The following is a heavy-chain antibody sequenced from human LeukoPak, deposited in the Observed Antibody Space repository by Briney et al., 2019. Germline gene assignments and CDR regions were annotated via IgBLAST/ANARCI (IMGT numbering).Heavy chain of an antibody. V-gene: IGHV3-23*01. J-gene: IGHJ4*02. CDR2: ISGSGGST. D-gene: IGHD3-22*01. CDR1: GFTFSSYG. CDR3: AKGGGYYDSSGYYYGYFDY. Sequence: PGGSLRLSCAASGFTFSSYGMSWVRQAPGKGLEWVSAISGSGGSTYYADSVKGRFTISRDNSKNTLYLQMNSLRAEDKAVYYCAKGGGYYDSSGYYYGYFDYWGQGTLVTVSS.